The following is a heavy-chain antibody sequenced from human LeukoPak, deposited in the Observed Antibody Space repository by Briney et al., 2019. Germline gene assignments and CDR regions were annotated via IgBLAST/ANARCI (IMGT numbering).Heavy chain of an antibody. CDR2: IYHSGST. J-gene: IGHJ5*02. Sequence: SGTLSPTCAVSGGSISSSNWWSWVRQPPGKGLEWIGEIYHSGSTNYNPSLKSRVTISVDKSKNQFSLKLSSVTAADTAVYYCARDGSYYDSQGNWFDPWGQGTLVTVSS. CDR3: ARDGSYYDSQGNWFDP. D-gene: IGHD3-22*01. V-gene: IGHV4-4*02. CDR1: GGSISSSNW.